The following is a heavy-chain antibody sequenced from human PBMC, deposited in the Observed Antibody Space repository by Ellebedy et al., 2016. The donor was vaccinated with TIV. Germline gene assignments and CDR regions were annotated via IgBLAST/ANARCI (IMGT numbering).Heavy chain of an antibody. V-gene: IGHV4-31*03. CDR2: IYYSGST. D-gene: IGHD2-8*01. CDR3: ARDYGTSGSYYYYYGMDV. Sequence: SETLSLXXTVSGGSISSGGYYWSWIRQHPGKGLEWIGYIYYSGSTYYNPSLKSRVTISVDTSKNQFSLKLNSVTAADTAVYYCARDYGTSGSYYYYYGMDVWGQGTTVTVS. CDR1: GGSISSGGYY. J-gene: IGHJ6*02.